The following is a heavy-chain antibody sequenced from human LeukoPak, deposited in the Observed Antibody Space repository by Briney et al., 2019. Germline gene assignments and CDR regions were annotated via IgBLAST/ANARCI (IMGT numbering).Heavy chain of an antibody. D-gene: IGHD2-15*01. V-gene: IGHV3-23*01. CDR2: IRNDGSIT. CDR1: GFTFSTYA. CDR3: AKMRPEIVVVAEIDY. J-gene: IGHJ4*02. Sequence: PGGSLRLSCAASGFTFSTYAMSWVRQAPGKGLDWVSAIRNDGSITYYADSVKGRFTISRDNSKNTLYLQMNSLRAEDTALYYRAKMRPEIVVVAEIDYWGQGALVTVSS.